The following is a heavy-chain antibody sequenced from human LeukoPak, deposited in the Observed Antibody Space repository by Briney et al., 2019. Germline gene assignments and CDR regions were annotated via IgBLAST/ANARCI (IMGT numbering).Heavy chain of an antibody. D-gene: IGHD3-22*01. CDR3: ARGVGYYDSSGYYYGWYFDY. V-gene: IGHV1-69*05. CDR1: GGTFSSYA. Sequence: SVKVSCKASGGTFSSYAISWVRQAPGQGLEWMGRIIPIFGTANYAQKFQGRVTITTDESTSTAYMELSSLRSEDAAVYYCARGVGYYDSSGYYYGWYFDYWGQGTLVTVSS. CDR2: IIPIFGTA. J-gene: IGHJ4*02.